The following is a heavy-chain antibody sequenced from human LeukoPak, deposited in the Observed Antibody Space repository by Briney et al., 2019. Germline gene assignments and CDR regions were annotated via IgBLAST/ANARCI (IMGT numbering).Heavy chain of an antibody. J-gene: IGHJ4*02. V-gene: IGHV3-23*01. CDR1: GFTLSSYA. CDR3: TKRPFSGYFDY. CDR2: LGISGDYA. Sequence: GGSLRLSCVASGFTLSSYAVSWVRQAPGKGLQWVSSLGISGDYAWYAGSVKGRFTISRDSSKNTLYLQMNSLRAEDTAVYYCTKRPFSGYFDYWGQGTLVTVSS. D-gene: IGHD6-25*01.